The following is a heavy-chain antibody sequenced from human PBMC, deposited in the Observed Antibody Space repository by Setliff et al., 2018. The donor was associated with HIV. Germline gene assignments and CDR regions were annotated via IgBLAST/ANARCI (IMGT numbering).Heavy chain of an antibody. D-gene: IGHD2-15*01. Sequence: SETLSLTCALSGYSISNGYYWSWLRQPAGKGLEWIGRIYSNGNTDYNPSLKSRVTISEDTSKNQFSLQLKHVTAADTAIYYCAREQYHFVVDYYYYYGMDVWGQGNTVTVSS. CDR3: AREQYHFVVDYYYYYGMDV. CDR2: IYSNGNT. J-gene: IGHJ6*02. CDR1: GYSISNGYY. V-gene: IGHV4-61*02.